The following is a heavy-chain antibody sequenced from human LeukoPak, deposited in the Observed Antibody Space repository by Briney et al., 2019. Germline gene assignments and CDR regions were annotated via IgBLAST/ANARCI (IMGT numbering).Heavy chain of an antibody. CDR1: GGSVSGNSHY. J-gene: IGHJ4*02. V-gene: IGHV4-31*03. CDR3: ARRGAHFFDY. D-gene: IGHD1-26*01. CDR2: IYETGNT. Sequence: SETLSLTCTVSGGSVSGNSHYWGWIRQYPGKGLEWIGHIYETGNTYYNSSLQSRLTMSIDTSKNQFTLNLSSVSAADTAVYYCARRGAHFFDYWGLGTLVTVSS.